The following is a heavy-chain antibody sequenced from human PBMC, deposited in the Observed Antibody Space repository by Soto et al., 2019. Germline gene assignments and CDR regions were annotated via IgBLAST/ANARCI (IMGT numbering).Heavy chain of an antibody. CDR2: ISSSSSYI. CDR1: GFTFSSYS. V-gene: IGHV3-21*01. CDR3: ARGPDYGDYYYYGMDV. D-gene: IGHD4-17*01. Sequence: PGGSLRLSCAASGFTFSSYSMNWVRQAPGKGLEWVSSISSSSSYIYYADSVKGRFTISRDNAKNSLYLQMNSLRAEDTAVYYCARGPDYGDYYYYGMDVWGQGTTVTVSS. J-gene: IGHJ6*02.